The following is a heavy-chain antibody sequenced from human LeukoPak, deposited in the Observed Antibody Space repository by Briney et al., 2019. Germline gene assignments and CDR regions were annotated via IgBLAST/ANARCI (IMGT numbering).Heavy chain of an antibody. CDR3: ATYTGPDLYYFDY. CDR2: IYHSGST. J-gene: IGHJ4*02. D-gene: IGHD2-2*02. V-gene: IGHV4-30-2*01. CDR1: GGSISSGGYY. Sequence: SETLSLTCTVSGGSISSGGYYWSWIRQPPGKGLEWIGYIYHSGSTYYNPSLKSRVTISVDRSKNQFSLKLSSVTAADTAVYYCATYTGPDLYYFDYWGQGTLVTVSS.